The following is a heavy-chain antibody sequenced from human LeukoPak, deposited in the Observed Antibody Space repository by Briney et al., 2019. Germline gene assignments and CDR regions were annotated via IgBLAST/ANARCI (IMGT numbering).Heavy chain of an antibody. V-gene: IGHV4-4*07. Sequence: SETLSLTCTVSGGSISSFYWNWIRQPAGKGLEWIGRIYISGSSNYNPALKSRVTMSVDKSKNQFSLKLKSVTAADTAVYYCAKDRMAGATFSYFDYWGEGTLVTVSS. CDR1: GGSISSFY. D-gene: IGHD1-26*01. CDR2: IYISGSS. CDR3: AKDRMAGATFSYFDY. J-gene: IGHJ4*02.